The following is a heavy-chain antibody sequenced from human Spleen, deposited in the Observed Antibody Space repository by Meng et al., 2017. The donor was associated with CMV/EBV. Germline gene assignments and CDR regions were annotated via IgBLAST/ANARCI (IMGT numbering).Heavy chain of an antibody. Sequence: GESLKISCAASGFTLNNYEMNWVRQAPGKGLEWVANIMEDGSEKYYVDSVKGRFTISRDNAKNSVYLQMNGLRAEDTAVYYCAREMKVAGEDHWGQGTLVTVSS. V-gene: IGHV3-7*01. CDR2: IMEDGSEK. CDR3: AREMKVAGEDH. D-gene: IGHD3-22*01. J-gene: IGHJ4*02. CDR1: GFTLNNYE.